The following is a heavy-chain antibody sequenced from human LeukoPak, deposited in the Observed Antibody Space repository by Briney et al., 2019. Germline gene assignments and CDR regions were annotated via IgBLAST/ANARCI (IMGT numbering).Heavy chain of an antibody. Sequence: PGGSLRLSCTASGFTLRNYWMHWVRQVPGKRLVLVSRISGDGSVTNYADSVQGRFTISRDNAKNTLYLQIDSLRSEDTAVYYCARYSSSTGGASYYLDDWGHGTLVTVSS. D-gene: IGHD6-6*01. CDR3: ARYSSSTGGASYYLDD. J-gene: IGHJ4*01. CDR1: GFTLRNYW. V-gene: IGHV3-74*01. CDR2: ISGDGSVT.